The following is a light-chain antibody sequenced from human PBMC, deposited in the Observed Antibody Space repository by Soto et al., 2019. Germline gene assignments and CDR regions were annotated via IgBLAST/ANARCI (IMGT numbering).Light chain of an antibody. CDR3: QQYGRSPYT. CDR1: QSISSSY. Sequence: EIVLTQSPGTLSLSPGERATLSCRASQSISSSYLAWYQQKPGQAPRLVIHGVSTRATGVPDRFSGSGSGTDFTLTSSRLEPEDFAVYYCQQYGRSPYTFGQGTKLEIK. CDR2: GVS. V-gene: IGKV3-20*01. J-gene: IGKJ2*01.